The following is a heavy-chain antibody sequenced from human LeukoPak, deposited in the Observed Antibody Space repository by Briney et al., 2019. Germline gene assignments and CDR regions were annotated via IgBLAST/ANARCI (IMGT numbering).Heavy chain of an antibody. CDR3: ARGSKRVDY. V-gene: IGHV4-4*07. J-gene: IGHJ4*02. CDR2: IYTSGST. Sequence: SETLSPTCTVSGAFISSYYWSWIRQPAGKGLEWIGRIYTSGSTNYNPSLKSRVTMSVDTSKTQFSLKLTSVTAADTAVYYCARGSKRVDYWGQGTLVTVSS. CDR1: GAFISSYY.